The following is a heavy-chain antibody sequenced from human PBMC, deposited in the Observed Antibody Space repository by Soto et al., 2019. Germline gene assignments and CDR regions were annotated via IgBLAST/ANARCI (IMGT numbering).Heavy chain of an antibody. J-gene: IGHJ4*02. D-gene: IGHD6-19*01. CDR2: ISGSGGST. Sequence: GGALRLSCAASGFTFSSYAMSWVRQAPWKGLEWVSAISGSGGSTYYADSVKGRFTISRDNSKNTLYLQMNSLRAEDTAVYYCAREQWLVLFDYWGQGTLVTVSS. CDR3: AREQWLVLFDY. V-gene: IGHV3-23*01. CDR1: GFTFSSYA.